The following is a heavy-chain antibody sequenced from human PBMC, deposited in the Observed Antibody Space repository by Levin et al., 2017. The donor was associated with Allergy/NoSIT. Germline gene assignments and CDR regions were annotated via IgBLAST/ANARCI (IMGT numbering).Heavy chain of an antibody. CDR1: GGSFSGYS. CDR2: VNHYEST. D-gene: IGHD3-10*01. Sequence: PSETLSLTCSFYGGSFSGYSWNWIRQPPGKGLEWIGEVNHYESTTYNPSLKSRVVMSIDMSRNQFSLTLTSVTAADTATYYCAGGRRGQYYNFMDAWGKGTTVAVSS. J-gene: IGHJ6*03. CDR3: AGGRRGQYYNFMDA. V-gene: IGHV4-34*01.